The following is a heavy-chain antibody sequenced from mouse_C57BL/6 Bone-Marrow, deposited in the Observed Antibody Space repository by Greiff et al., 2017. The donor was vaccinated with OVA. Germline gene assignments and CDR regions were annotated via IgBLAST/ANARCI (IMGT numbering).Heavy chain of an antibody. D-gene: IGHD1-1*01. CDR3: ARGGTTV. Sequence: EVKLMESGPGLVKPSQSLSLTCSVTGYSITSGYYWNWIRQFPGNKLEWMGYISYDGSNNYNPSLKNRISITRDTSKNQFFLKLNSVTTEDTATYYCARGGTTVGDQGTLVTVSA. J-gene: IGHJ3*01. V-gene: IGHV3-6*01. CDR1: GYSITSGYY. CDR2: ISYDGSN.